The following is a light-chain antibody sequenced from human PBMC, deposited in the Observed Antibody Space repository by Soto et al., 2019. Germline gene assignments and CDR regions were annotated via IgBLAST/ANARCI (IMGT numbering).Light chain of an antibody. J-gene: IGLJ2*01. CDR3: AAWDDSLNGPV. CDR1: SSNIGSNT. CDR2: SNN. V-gene: IGLV1-44*01. Sequence: QSVLTQPPSASETPGQRVTSSCSGSSSNIGSNTVNWYQQLPGTAPKLLIYSNNQRPSGVPDRFSGSKSGTSASLAISGLQSEDEADYYCAAWDDSLNGPVFGGGTNLTVL.